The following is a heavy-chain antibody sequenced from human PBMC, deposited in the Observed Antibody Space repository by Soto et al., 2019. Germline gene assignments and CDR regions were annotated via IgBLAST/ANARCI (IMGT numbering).Heavy chain of an antibody. CDR2: ISAYNGNT. D-gene: IGHD3-3*02. CDR3: ARGDSISGLDP. V-gene: IGHV1-18*01. CDR1: GYTFTNYG. J-gene: IGHJ5*02. Sequence: QVQVVQSGTEVKKPGASVKVSCKASGYTFTNYGINWVRQAPGQGLEWMGWISAYNGNTNYAQIFQGRVTLTTDTSTTTAYMELRSVTAADTAVYYCARGDSISGLDPWGQGTLVTVSS.